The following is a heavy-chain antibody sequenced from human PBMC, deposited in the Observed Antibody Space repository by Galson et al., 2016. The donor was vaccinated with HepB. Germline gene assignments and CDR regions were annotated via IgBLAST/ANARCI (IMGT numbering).Heavy chain of an antibody. V-gene: IGHV1-2*02. Sequence: SVKVSCKASGYTFSGYYMHWVRQAPGQGLEWMGWINPNSGGTNYAQKFLGRVTMTRDTSISTAYMEVSRLRSDDTAVYYCARDEVVAATGQLDYWGQGTLVTVSS. CDR2: INPNSGGT. CDR3: ARDEVVAATGQLDY. CDR1: GYTFSGYY. D-gene: IGHD2-15*01. J-gene: IGHJ4*02.